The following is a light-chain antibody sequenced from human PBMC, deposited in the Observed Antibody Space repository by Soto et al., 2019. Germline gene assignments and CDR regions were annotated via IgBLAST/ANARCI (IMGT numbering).Light chain of an antibody. Sequence: EIVLTQSPGTLSLSPGERATLSCRASQTVIRNYLAWHQQKPGQAPRLLIYGASNRATGIQDRFSGSGSGTEFTLTIRRLEPEDFAVYYCKQYGSSGTFGQGTKVDIK. J-gene: IGKJ1*01. V-gene: IGKV3-20*01. CDR2: GAS. CDR1: QTVIRNY. CDR3: KQYGSSGT.